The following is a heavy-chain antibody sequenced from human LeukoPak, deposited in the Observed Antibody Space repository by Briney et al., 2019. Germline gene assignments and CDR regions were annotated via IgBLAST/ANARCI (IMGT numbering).Heavy chain of an antibody. V-gene: IGHV3-53*05. D-gene: IGHD6-19*01. CDR2: IYSGGFT. CDR1: GFTVSSNY. CDR3: AKDRVAVADFDY. J-gene: IGHJ4*02. Sequence: GGSLRLSCAASGFTVSSNYMSWVRQAPGKGLEWVSVIYSGGFTYYADSVKGRFTISRDNSKNTLYLQMNSLRAEDTAVYYCAKDRVAVADFDYWGQGTLVTVSS.